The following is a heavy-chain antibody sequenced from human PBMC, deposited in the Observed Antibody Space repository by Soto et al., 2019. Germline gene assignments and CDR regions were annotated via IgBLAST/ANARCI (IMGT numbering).Heavy chain of an antibody. V-gene: IGHV1-18*01. D-gene: IGHD2-2*01. Sequence: QVQLVQSGAEVKKPGASVKVSCKASGYTFTSYGISWVRQAPGQGLEWMGWISAYNGNTNYAQKLQGRDTMTTDTSTSTADMELRSMRTDDTAVYYCARSGGLVVVPAANPRYYYYGMDVWGQGTTVTVSS. CDR2: ISAYNGNT. J-gene: IGHJ6*02. CDR1: GYTFTSYG. CDR3: ARSGGLVVVPAANPRYYYYGMDV.